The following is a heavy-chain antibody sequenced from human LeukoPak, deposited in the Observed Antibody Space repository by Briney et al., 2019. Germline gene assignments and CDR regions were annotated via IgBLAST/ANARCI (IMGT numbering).Heavy chain of an antibody. CDR3: ARAGRDGYNSGHWYLDY. CDR1: GHTFSSYA. V-gene: IGHV1-69*04. J-gene: IGHJ4*02. CDR2: LIPILGIA. Sequence: GASVKLFCKASGHTFSSYAISWVRHAPGQGLEWMGRLIPILGIAKYAQKSQGRVTITAGISPSTAHMALRSVSSEDTAVYYCARAGRDGYNSGHWYLDYWGQGTLVTVSS. D-gene: IGHD5-24*01.